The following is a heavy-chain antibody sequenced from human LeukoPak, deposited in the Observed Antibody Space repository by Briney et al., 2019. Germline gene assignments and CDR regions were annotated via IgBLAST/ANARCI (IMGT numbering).Heavy chain of an antibody. D-gene: IGHD1-26*01. CDR1: GYSFSRYW. CDR3: ARPAEVGATRPFDY. J-gene: IGHJ4*02. Sequence: GAALKISCKGSGYSFSRYWNGWVRQMRGKVVEWIWIIYPGGSDTRHSPSFQGQVTTSVDKSISTADLQWSRLKASDIAMYYCARPAEVGATRPFDYWGQGTLVTVSS. CDR2: IYPGGSDT. V-gene: IGHV5-51*01.